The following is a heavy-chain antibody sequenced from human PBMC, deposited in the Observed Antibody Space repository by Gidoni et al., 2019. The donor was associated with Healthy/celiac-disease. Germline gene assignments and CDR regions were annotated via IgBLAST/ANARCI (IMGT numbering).Heavy chain of an antibody. CDR2: LYYSGST. Sequence: QVQLQESGPGLVKPAQTLSRTGTVSGGSISSGGYYWSWIRQHPGKGLEWIGYLYYSGSTYYHPSLKSRVTISVDTSKNQFSLKLSSVTAADTAVYYCARGDYCSGGSCYSWDYWGQGTLVTVSS. V-gene: IGHV4-31*03. CDR3: ARGDYCSGGSCYSWDY. CDR1: GGSISSGGYY. D-gene: IGHD2-15*01. J-gene: IGHJ4*02.